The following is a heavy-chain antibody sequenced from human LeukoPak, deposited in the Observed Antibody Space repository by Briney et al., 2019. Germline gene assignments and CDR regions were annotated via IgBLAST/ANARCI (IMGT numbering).Heavy chain of an antibody. CDR2: ISSSSSYI. CDR1: GFTFSSYS. Sequence: GGSLRLSCAASGFTFSSYSMNWVRQAPGKGLEWVSSISSSSSYIYYADSVKGRFTISRDNAKNSLYLQMNSLRAEDTAVYYCAKVTYGSGTYGAFDSWGQGTLVTVSS. V-gene: IGHV3-21*04. J-gene: IGHJ4*02. CDR3: AKVTYGSGTYGAFDS. D-gene: IGHD3-10*01.